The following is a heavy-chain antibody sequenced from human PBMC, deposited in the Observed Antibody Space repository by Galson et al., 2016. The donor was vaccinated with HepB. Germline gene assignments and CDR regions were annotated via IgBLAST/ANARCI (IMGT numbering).Heavy chain of an antibody. CDR3: ARRFAAADAPGAFDI. CDR2: IIPRGGST. V-gene: IGHV1-46*01. D-gene: IGHD6-13*01. Sequence: VKVSCKASGYPFINYYIYWVRQAPGQGLEWMGAIIPRGGSTTYPEKFQDRVTMTGDTSTSTLYMELSGLRPDDTAVYFCARRFAAADAPGAFDIWGQGTMVTVSS. J-gene: IGHJ3*02. CDR1: GYPFINYY.